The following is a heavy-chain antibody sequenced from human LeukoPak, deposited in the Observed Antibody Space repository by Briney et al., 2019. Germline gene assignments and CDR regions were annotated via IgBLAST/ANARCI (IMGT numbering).Heavy chain of an antibody. V-gene: IGHV3-66*01. CDR3: ARDRIQWLVHPHGAAGMDV. CDR1: GFTVSSNY. D-gene: IGHD6-19*01. Sequence: PGGSLRLSCAASGFTVSSNYMSWVRLAPGKGLEWVSVIYSGDSTYYADSVKGRFTISRDNSKNTLYLQMNSLRAEDTAVYYCARDRIQWLVHPHGAAGMDVWGQGTTVTVSS. CDR2: IYSGDST. J-gene: IGHJ6*02.